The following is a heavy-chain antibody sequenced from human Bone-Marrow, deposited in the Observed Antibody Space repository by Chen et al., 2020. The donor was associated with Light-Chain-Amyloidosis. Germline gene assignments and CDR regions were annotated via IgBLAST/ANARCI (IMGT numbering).Heavy chain of an antibody. Sequence: QVQLQESGPGLVKPSGTLSLTCAVSGGSISSGNWLSWVRQPPGKGLEWIGEISHSGSPKYNPSLKSRVTMSVDKSKNQFSLKLDSVTAADTAVYYCGRTRIAAVGRGSNYYYMDVWGKGTTVTVSS. D-gene: IGHD6-13*01. V-gene: IGHV4-4*02. J-gene: IGHJ6*03. CDR3: GRTRIAAVGRGSNYYYMDV. CDR2: ISHSGSP. CDR1: GGSISSGNW.